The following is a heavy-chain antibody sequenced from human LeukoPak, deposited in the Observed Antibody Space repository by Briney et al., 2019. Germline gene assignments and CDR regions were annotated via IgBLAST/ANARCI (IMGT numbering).Heavy chain of an antibody. D-gene: IGHD6-6*01. CDR2: INHSGST. CDR3: ARRRLGAARPLDY. V-gene: IGHV4-34*01. CDR1: GGSFSGYY. J-gene: IGHJ4*02. Sequence: SETLSLTCAVYGGSFSGYYWSWLRQPPGKGLEWIGEINHSGSTNYNPSLKSRVTISVDTSKNQFSLKLSSVTAADTAVYCCARRRLGAARPLDYWGQGTLVTVSS.